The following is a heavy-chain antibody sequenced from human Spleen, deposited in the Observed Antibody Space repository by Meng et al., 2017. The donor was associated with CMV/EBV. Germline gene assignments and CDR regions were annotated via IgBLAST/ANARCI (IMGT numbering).Heavy chain of an antibody. CDR2: INHSGST. V-gene: IGHV4-34*01. CDR3: ARGRINWNYGIDY. CDR1: GWSFSGYY. J-gene: IGHJ4*02. Sequence: QVQLQQWGAGLLKPSETPSLTCAVYGWSFSGYYWSWIRQPPGKGLEWIGEINHSGSTNYNPSLKSRVTISVDTSKNQFSLKLSSVTAADTAVYYCARGRINWNYGIDYWGQGTLVTVSS. D-gene: IGHD1-7*01.